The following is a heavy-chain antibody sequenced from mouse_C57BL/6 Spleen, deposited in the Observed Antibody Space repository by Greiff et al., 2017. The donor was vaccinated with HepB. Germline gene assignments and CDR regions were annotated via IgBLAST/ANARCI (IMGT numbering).Heavy chain of an antibody. CDR2: IDPSDSYT. D-gene: IGHD1-1*01. J-gene: IGHJ3*01. Sequence: VKQSCKASGYTFPSYWMQWVKQRPGQGLEWIGEIDPSDSYTNYNQKFKGKATLTVDTSSSTAYMQLSSLTSEDSAVYYCARDHYYGTLWFAYWGQGTLVTVSA. V-gene: IGHV1-50*01. CDR1: GYTFPSYW. CDR3: ARDHYYGTLWFAY.